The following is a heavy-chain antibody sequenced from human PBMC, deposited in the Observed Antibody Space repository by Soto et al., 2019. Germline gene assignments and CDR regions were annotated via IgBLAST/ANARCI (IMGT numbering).Heavy chain of an antibody. D-gene: IGHD1-26*01. CDR1: GYTFTSYG. CDR3: ARASGSSYWCDP. J-gene: IGHJ5*02. V-gene: IGHV1-18*01. Sequence: QGQLVQSGAEVKKPRASVKVSCKASGYTFTSYGISWVRQAPGQGLEWMGWISAYNGNTNYAQKLQGRVTMTTGTSTSTGYMELRSLRCDDTAVYYCARASGSSYWCDPWGKGTLVTVSS. CDR2: ISAYNGNT.